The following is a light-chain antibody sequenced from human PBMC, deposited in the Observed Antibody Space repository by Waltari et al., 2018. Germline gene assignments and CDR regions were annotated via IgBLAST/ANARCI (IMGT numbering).Light chain of an antibody. V-gene: IGLV2-23*02. Sequence: QSALTQPASISGSPGQSITISCAGTISDVGSFNLVSWYQHHPGKAPTLMIFEVSQRPSGISDRFAGSKSGNTASLTISGLQAEDEANYYCCSYARSKVGLCGGGTKLTVL. CDR1: ISDVGSFNL. CDR3: CSYARSKVGL. CDR2: EVS. J-gene: IGLJ3*02.